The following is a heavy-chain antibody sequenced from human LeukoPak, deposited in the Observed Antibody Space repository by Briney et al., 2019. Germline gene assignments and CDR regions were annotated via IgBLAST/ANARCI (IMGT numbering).Heavy chain of an antibody. Sequence: VASVKVSCKASGYTFTSYGISWVRQAPGQGLEWMGWISAYKGNTNYAQKLQGRVTMTTDTSTSKAYMELRSLRSDDTAVYSCARGGWELLGTRAFDIWGQGTMVAVSS. CDR3: ARGGWELLGTRAFDI. J-gene: IGHJ3*02. CDR2: ISAYKGNT. CDR1: GYTFTSYG. V-gene: IGHV1-18*01. D-gene: IGHD1-26*01.